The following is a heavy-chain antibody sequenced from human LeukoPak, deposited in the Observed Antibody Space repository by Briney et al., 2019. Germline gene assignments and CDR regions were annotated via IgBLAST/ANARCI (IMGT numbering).Heavy chain of an antibody. V-gene: IGHV3-30*03. Sequence: GRSLRLSCAASGFTFSSYGMHWVRQAPGKGLEWVAVISYDGSNKYYADSVKGRFTISRDNSKNTVYLQMNSLRGEDTAVYYCATELHDYGDYWGQGTLVTVSS. CDR3: ATELHDYGDY. CDR2: ISYDGSNK. CDR1: GFTFSSYG. J-gene: IGHJ4*02. D-gene: IGHD1-7*01.